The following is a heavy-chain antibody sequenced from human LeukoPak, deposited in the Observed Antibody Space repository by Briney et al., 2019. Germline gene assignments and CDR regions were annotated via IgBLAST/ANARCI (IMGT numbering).Heavy chain of an antibody. J-gene: IGHJ4*02. Sequence: GGSLRLSCVGSGFTFRSHAMSWVRQAPEKGLEFVSGIYENGGTTYYADSVKGRFTISRDNSKNTLYVQMNSLRAEDTAVYYCAKGHYYGSGSLDYWGQGTLVTVSS. D-gene: IGHD3-10*01. CDR2: IYENGGTT. CDR1: GFTFRSHA. V-gene: IGHV3-23*01. CDR3: AKGHYYGSGSLDY.